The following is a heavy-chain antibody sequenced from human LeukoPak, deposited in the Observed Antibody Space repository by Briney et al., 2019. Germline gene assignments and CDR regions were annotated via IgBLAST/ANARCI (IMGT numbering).Heavy chain of an antibody. J-gene: IGHJ4*02. CDR1: GGSISSYY. D-gene: IGHD6-13*01. Sequence: PSETLSLTCTVSGGSISSYYWGGIRQPPGKGLEWIGYIYYSGTTNYNPSLKSRVTILVDTSKNQFSLNLSSVTAADTAVYYCARRGIAAAGYDYWGQGTLVTVSS. V-gene: IGHV4-59*08. CDR3: ARRGIAAAGYDY. CDR2: IYYSGTT.